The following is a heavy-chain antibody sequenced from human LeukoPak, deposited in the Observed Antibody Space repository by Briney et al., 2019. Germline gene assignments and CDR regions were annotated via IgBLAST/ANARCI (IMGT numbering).Heavy chain of an antibody. CDR3: VRGGESTWS. CDR2: INNDGSGT. Sequence: GRSLRLSCAASGFTFSSYAMHWVRQAPGKGLVWVSRINNDGSGTTYADSVKGRFTISRDDAKNTLYLQMNSLRAEDTAVYYCVRGGESTWSWGQGTLVTVSS. D-gene: IGHD2-15*01. CDR1: GFTFSSYA. V-gene: IGHV3-74*01. J-gene: IGHJ5*02.